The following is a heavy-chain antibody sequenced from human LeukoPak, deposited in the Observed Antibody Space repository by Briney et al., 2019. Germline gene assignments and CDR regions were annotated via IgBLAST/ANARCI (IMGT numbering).Heavy chain of an antibody. J-gene: IGHJ4*02. CDR2: INIDGSST. Sequence: GGSLRLSCAASGFTFSSYWMHWVRQAPGKGLVWVSRINIDGSSTSYADSGKGRFTISRDNAKNTLYLQMNSLRAEDTAVYYCAHYDFWSGYKNWGQGTLVTVSS. CDR1: GFTFSSYW. CDR3: AHYDFWSGYKN. V-gene: IGHV3-74*01. D-gene: IGHD3-3*01.